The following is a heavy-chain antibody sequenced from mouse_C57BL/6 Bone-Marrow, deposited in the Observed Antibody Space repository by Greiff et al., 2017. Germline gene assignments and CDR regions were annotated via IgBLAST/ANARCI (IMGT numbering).Heavy chain of an antibody. CDR1: GYSITSGYY. Sequence: VQLQQSGPGLVKPSQSLSLTCSVTGYSITSGYYWNWIRQFPGNKLEWMGYISYDGSNNYNPSLKNRISITRDTSKNQFFLKLNCVTTEDTATYYCARGRDYWGQGTTLTVSS. CDR2: ISYDGSN. J-gene: IGHJ2*01. CDR3: ARGRDY. V-gene: IGHV3-6*01.